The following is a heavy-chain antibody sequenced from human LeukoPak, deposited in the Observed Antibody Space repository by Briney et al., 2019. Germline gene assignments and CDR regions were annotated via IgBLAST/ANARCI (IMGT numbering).Heavy chain of an antibody. Sequence: GASVKVSCKASGGTFSSYAISWVRQAPGQGLGWMGGIIPIFGTANYAQKFQGRVTMTEDTSTDTAYMELSSLRSEDTAVYYCATSTRAVAGTRYYGMDVWGQGTTVTVSS. J-gene: IGHJ6*02. CDR2: IIPIFGTA. V-gene: IGHV1-69*06. CDR1: GGTFSSYA. D-gene: IGHD6-19*01. CDR3: ATSTRAVAGTRYYGMDV.